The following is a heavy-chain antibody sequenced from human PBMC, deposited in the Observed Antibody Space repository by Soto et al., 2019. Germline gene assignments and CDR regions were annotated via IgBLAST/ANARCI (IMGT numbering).Heavy chain of an antibody. Sequence: SETLSLTCAVYGGSFSGYYWSWIRQPPGKGLEWIGEINHSGSTNYNPSLKSRVTISVDTSKNQFSLKLSSVTATDTAVYYCARGALAAAGTVVYYYMDVWGKGTTVTVSS. CDR1: GGSFSGYY. D-gene: IGHD6-13*01. J-gene: IGHJ6*03. CDR2: INHSGST. CDR3: ARGALAAAGTVVYYYMDV. V-gene: IGHV4-34*01.